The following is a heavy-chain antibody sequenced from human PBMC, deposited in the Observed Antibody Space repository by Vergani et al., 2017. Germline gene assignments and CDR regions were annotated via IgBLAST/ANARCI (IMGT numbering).Heavy chain of an antibody. J-gene: IGHJ5*02. V-gene: IGHV1-69*01. CDR2: IIPIFGTA. Sequence: QVQLVQSGAEVKKPGSSVKVSCKASGGTFSSYAISWVRQAPGQGLEWMGGIIPIFGTANYAQKFQGRVTITADESTSTAYMELSSLRAEDTAVYYCTLGCCSSTSCHPLWGVHNWFDPWGQGTLVTVSS. D-gene: IGHD2-2*01. CDR1: GGTFSSYA. CDR3: TLGCCSSTSCHPLWGVHNWFDP.